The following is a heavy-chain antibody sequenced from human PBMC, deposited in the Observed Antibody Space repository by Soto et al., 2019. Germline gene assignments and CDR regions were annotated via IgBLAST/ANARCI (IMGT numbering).Heavy chain of an antibody. CDR3: ARGCSGGSCYSIWFDY. D-gene: IGHD2-15*01. V-gene: IGHV3-7*03. J-gene: IGHJ4*02. Sequence: LRLSCAASGFTFSNYWMTWVRQAPGKGLEWVANIKQDGSEKYYVDSVKGRFTISRDNAKNSLYLQMNSLRAEDTAVYYCARGCSGGSCYSIWFDYWGQGAQVTVSS. CDR2: IKQDGSEK. CDR1: GFTFSNYW.